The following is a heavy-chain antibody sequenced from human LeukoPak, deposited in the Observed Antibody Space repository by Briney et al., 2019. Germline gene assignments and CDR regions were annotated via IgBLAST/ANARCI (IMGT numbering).Heavy chain of an antibody. D-gene: IGHD6-13*01. CDR3: ARDPMSGSSWYLTIHWFGP. CDR1: GGTFSSYA. CDR2: IIPILGIA. Sequence: SVKVSCKASGGTFSSYAISWVGQAPGQGLEWMGRIIPILGIANYAQRFQGRVTITADKSTSTAYMELSSLRSEDTAVYYCARDPMSGSSWYLTIHWFGPWGQGTLVTVSS. J-gene: IGHJ5*02. V-gene: IGHV1-69*04.